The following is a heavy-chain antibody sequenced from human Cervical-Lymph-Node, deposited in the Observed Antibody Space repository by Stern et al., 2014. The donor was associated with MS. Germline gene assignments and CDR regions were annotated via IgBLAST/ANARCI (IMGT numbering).Heavy chain of an antibody. J-gene: IGHJ6*02. CDR2: ISYSGSDI. CDR3: AAGYCRSTSCHYGMDV. D-gene: IGHD2-2*01. Sequence: VQLEESGGGLVKPGGSLRLSCAASGFTFSDYYITWIRQAPGKGLEWVSYISYSGSDIYYADSVKGRFTISRDNAKKSLYLQMNSLRAEDTAVYYCAAGYCRSTSCHYGMDVWGQGTTVTVSS. CDR1: GFTFSDYY. V-gene: IGHV3-11*01.